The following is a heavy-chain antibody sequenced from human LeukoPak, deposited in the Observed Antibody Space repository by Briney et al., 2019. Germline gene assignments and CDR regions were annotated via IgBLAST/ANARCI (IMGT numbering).Heavy chain of an antibody. V-gene: IGHV4-4*07. CDR3: ARESYSSSYLFDF. J-gene: IGHJ4*02. Sequence: SETLSLTCTVSGGSISSYYWSWIRQPAGKGLEWIGRIYTSGSTNYNPSLKSRVTMSVDTSRNQISLKVNSVTAADTAVYYCARESYSSSYLFDFWGQGTLVTVSS. CDR1: GGSISSYY. CDR2: IYTSGST. D-gene: IGHD6-6*01.